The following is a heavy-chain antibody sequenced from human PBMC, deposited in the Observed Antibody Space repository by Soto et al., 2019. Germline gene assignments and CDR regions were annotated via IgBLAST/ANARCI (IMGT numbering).Heavy chain of an antibody. CDR2: IYWDDDK. CDR3: AHQGQLVPDYYFDY. Sequence: QITLKESGPTLVKPTQTLTLTCTFSGFSLSTSGVGVGWIRQPPGKALEWLALIYWDDDKRYSPSLKSRLTITKDTSKNPVVLTMTNMDPVDTATYYCAHQGQLVPDYYFDYWGQGTLVTVSS. J-gene: IGHJ4*02. D-gene: IGHD6-13*01. CDR1: GFSLSTSGVG. V-gene: IGHV2-5*02.